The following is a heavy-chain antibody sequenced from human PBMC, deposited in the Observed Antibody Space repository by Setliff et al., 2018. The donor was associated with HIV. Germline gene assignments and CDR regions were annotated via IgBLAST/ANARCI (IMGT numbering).Heavy chain of an antibody. J-gene: IGHJ3*02. V-gene: IGHV4-39*01. D-gene: IGHD3-3*01. Sequence: SETLSLTCNVSDGSISSSSYYWAWIRQPPGKGLEWIGTIYYSGNTYYRPSLKSRVTVSTDTSKNQFSLRLNSVTAADTAVYYCARQSGYTRGWDIFGLVAGSFDIWGQGTMVTVSS. CDR2: IYYSGNT. CDR3: ARQSGYTRGWDIFGLVAGSFDI. CDR1: DGSISSSSYY.